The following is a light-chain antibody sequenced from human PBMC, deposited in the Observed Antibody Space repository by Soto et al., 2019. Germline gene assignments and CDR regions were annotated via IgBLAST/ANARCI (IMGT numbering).Light chain of an antibody. J-gene: IGKJ3*01. CDR3: QPSYSTPLGFT. V-gene: IGKV1-39*01. CDR1: QSITSY. CDR2: AAS. Sequence: DIQMTQSPSSLSASVGDRVTITCRASQSITSYLNWYQQKPGKAPKLLIYAASSLQSGVPSRFSGSGSGTDFNLTISSLRPEDFGTYYCQPSYSTPLGFTFGPGTKVHIK.